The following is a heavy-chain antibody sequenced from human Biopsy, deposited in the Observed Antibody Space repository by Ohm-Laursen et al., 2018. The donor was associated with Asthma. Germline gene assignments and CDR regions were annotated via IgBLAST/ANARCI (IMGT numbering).Heavy chain of an antibody. CDR1: GGSISSSSYY. Sequence: SETLSLTCTVSGGSISSSSYYWGWIRQPPGKGLAWIGHIYYTGTTNYSPSLKSRATISVDRSKNQFSLKLTSVTAADTAVYYCARQQFATSPDDHWGQGALVTVSS. V-gene: IGHV4-39*01. CDR3: ARQQFATSPDDH. CDR2: IYYTGTT. D-gene: IGHD5-24*01. J-gene: IGHJ4*02.